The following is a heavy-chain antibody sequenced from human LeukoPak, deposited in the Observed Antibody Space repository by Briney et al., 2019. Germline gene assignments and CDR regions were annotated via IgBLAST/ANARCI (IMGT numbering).Heavy chain of an antibody. CDR2: ISSSSSTI. CDR1: GFTFSSYS. CDR3: AGGREGEPAPY. J-gene: IGHJ4*02. Sequence: PGRSLRLSCAASGFTFSSYSMNWVRQAPGKGLEWVSYISSSSSTIYYADSVKGRFTISRDNAKNSLYLQMNSLRAEDTAVCYCAGGREGEPAPYWGQGTLVTVSS. V-gene: IGHV3-48*01. D-gene: IGHD1-14*01.